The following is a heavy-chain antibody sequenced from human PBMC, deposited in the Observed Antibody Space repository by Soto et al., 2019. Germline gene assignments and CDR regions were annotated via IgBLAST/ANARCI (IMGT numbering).Heavy chain of an antibody. CDR3: VKESAESSSWYFISVLTPTEFDY. CDR1: GFTFSSYA. D-gene: IGHD6-13*01. V-gene: IGHV3-64D*08. CDR2: ISSNGGST. J-gene: IGHJ4*02. Sequence: GGSLRLSCSASGFTFSSYAMHWVRQAPGKGLEYVSAISSNGGSTYYADSVKGRFTISRDNSKNTLYLQMSSLRAEDTAVYYCVKESAESSSWYFISVLTPTEFDYWGQGTLVTVSP.